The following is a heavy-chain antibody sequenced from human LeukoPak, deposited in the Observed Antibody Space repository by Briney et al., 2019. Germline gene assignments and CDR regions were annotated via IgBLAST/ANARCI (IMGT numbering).Heavy chain of an antibody. Sequence: PGGSLRLSCAASGFTFSSYGMHWVRQAPGKGLEWVAVIWHDGSNKYYADSVKGRFTISRDNSKNTLYLQMNSLRAEDTAVYYCARDHGGQYYYYYMDVWGKGTTVTVSS. D-gene: IGHD4-23*01. CDR2: IWHDGSNK. J-gene: IGHJ6*03. V-gene: IGHV3-33*01. CDR1: GFTFSSYG. CDR3: ARDHGGQYYYYYMDV.